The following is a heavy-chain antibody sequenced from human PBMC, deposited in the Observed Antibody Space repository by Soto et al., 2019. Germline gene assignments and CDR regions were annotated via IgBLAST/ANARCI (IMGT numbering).Heavy chain of an antibody. CDR2: IRSKPNSYAT. CDR3: ARGLYDFWSGHPKRLDY. V-gene: IGHV3-73*01. J-gene: IGHJ4*02. D-gene: IGHD3-3*01. CDR1: GFTFSGSA. Sequence: GGSLRLSCAASGFTFSGSAIHWVRQASGKGLEWVGRIRSKPNSYATAYAVSVKGRFTISRDDSRNTAYLQMNSLKTEDTAIYYCARGLYDFWSGHPKRLDYWGQGTVVTVSS.